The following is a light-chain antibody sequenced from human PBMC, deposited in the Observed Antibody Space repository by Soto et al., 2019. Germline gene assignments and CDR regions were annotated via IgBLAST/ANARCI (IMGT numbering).Light chain of an antibody. CDR1: QSISSW. V-gene: IGKV1-5*01. J-gene: IGKJ1*01. CDR3: QQYNSNLWT. CDR2: DAS. Sequence: DIQMTQSPSTLSASVGDRVTITCRASQSISSWLAWYQQKPGKAPKLLTYDASSLESGVPSRFSGSGSGTEFTLTISSLQPDDFATYYCQQYNSNLWTFGQGTKVAIK.